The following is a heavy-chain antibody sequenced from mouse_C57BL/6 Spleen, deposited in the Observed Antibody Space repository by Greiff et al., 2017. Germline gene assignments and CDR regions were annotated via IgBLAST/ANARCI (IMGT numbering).Heavy chain of an antibody. V-gene: IGHV1-50*01. CDR3: ARHAYYSNYSYAMDY. D-gene: IGHD2-5*01. Sequence: QVQLQQPGAELVKPGASVKLSCKASGYTFTSYWMQWVKQRPGQGLEWIGEIDPSDSYTNYNQKFKGKATLTVEPSLSTAYMQLSSLTSEDSAVYYCARHAYYSNYSYAMDYWGQGTSVTVSS. J-gene: IGHJ4*01. CDR2: IDPSDSYT. CDR1: GYTFTSYW.